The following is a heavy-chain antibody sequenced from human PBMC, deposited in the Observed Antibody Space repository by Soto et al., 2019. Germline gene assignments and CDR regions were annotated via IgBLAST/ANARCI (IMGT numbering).Heavy chain of an antibody. J-gene: IGHJ3*01. CDR3: AYSKGWYRHDV. D-gene: IGHD4-4*01. V-gene: IGHV4-4*02. CDR2: IFHSGQT. Sequence: QVRLQESGPGLVKPSGTLSLTCDVSGDSITNSRWWTWVRQPPGKGLEWIGDIFHSGQTNYNPSLKXRXXXSXXKSQNQFSLRVNSVTAADTAVYYCAYSKGWYRHDVWGQGTLVTVSS. CDR1: GDSITNSRW.